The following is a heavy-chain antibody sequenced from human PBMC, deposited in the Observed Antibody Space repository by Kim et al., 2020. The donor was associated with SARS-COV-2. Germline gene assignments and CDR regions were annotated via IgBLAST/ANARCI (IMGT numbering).Heavy chain of an antibody. D-gene: IGHD3-10*01. J-gene: IGHJ3*02. V-gene: IGHV1-69*04. Sequence: YAQKFQGRVTITADKSTSTAYMELSSLRSEDTAVYYCARDGSGSYSAFDIWGQGTMVTVSS. CDR3: ARDGSGSYSAFDI.